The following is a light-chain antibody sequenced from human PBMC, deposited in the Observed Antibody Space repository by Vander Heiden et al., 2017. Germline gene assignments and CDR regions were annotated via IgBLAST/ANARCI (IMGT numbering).Light chain of an antibody. V-gene: IGKV1-9*01. CDR2: ATS. CDR3: QQLKSYPIT. CDR1: QDISGY. Sequence: DFQLTQSPSFLSASVGDRVTITCRASQDISGYLAWYQQKPGKAPKFLIYATSTLQSGVPSRFSGSGSGTEFTLTISTLQPEDFATYYCQQLKSYPITFGQGTRLDIK. J-gene: IGKJ5*01.